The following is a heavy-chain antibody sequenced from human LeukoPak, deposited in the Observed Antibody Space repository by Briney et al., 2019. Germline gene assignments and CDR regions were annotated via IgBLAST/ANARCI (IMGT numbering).Heavy chain of an antibody. J-gene: IGHJ4*02. D-gene: IGHD3-22*01. V-gene: IGHV4-59*01. CDR2: IYYSGST. CDR1: GGSINSYY. CDR3: ARLVYDSSGYYFFDY. Sequence: PSETLSLTCTVSGGSINSYYWSWIRQPPGKGLEWIGYIYYSGSTNYNPSLKSRVTISVDTSKNQFSLKLSSVTAADTAVYYCARLVYDSSGYYFFDYWGQGTLVTVSS.